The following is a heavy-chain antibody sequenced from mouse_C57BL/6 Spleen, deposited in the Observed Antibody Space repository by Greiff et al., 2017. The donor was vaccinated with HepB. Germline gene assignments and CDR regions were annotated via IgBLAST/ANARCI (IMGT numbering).Heavy chain of an antibody. CDR2: IYPGSGST. D-gene: IGHD2-2*01. V-gene: IGHV1-55*01. J-gene: IGHJ1*03. CDR3: ARGDGYVYWYFDV. CDR1: GYTFTSYW. Sequence: VKLQQPGAELVKPGASVKMSCKASGYTFTSYWITWVKQRPGQGLEWIGDIYPGSGSTNYNEKFKSKATLTVDTSSSTAYMQLSSLTSEDSAVYYCARGDGYVYWYFDVWGTGTTVTVSS.